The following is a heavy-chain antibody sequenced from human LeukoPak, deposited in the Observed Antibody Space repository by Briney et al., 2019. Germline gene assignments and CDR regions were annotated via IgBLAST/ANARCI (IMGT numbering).Heavy chain of an antibody. D-gene: IGHD3-10*02. CDR2: ISSSGSTI. CDR3: AELGITMIGGV. J-gene: IGHJ6*04. CDR1: GFTFSSYE. Sequence: GGSLRLSCAASGFTFSSYEMNWVRQPPGKGLEWVSYISSSGSTIYYADSVKGRFTISRDNAKNSLYLQMNSLRAEDTAVYYCAELGITMIGGVWGKGTTVTISS. V-gene: IGHV3-48*03.